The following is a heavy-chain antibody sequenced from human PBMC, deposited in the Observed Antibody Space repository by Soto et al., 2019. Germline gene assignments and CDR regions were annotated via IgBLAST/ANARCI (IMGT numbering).Heavy chain of an antibody. Sequence: EVQLLGSGGGLVQPGGSLSLSCAASAFTFNNYAMSWVRQAPGKGLEWVSGIGGSGRTTYYADSVKGRFTISRDNSNNTLFLQMYSLRAEDTAVYYCAKSRYSDTSGDFYDYWGQGTLVTVSS. CDR1: AFTFNNYA. CDR3: AKSRYSDTSGDFYDY. V-gene: IGHV3-23*01. D-gene: IGHD3-22*01. J-gene: IGHJ4*02. CDR2: IGGSGRTT.